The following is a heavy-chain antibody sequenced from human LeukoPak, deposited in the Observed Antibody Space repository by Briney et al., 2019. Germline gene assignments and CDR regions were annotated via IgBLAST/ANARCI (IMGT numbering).Heavy chain of an antibody. J-gene: IGHJ4*02. CDR3: ARGIGYSYGYRSDY. CDR1: GYTFTSYD. Sequence: ASVKVSCKASGYTFTSYDINWVRQATGQGLEWMGWMNPNSGNTGYAQKFQGRVTMTRNTSIGEAYMELSSLTSEDTAVYYCARGIGYSYGYRSDYWGQGTLVTVSS. V-gene: IGHV1-8*01. CDR2: MNPNSGNT. D-gene: IGHD5-18*01.